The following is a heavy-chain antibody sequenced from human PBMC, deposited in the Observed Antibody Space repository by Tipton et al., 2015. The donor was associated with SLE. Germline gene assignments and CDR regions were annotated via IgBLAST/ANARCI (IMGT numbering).Heavy chain of an antibody. CDR2: IYFTGST. D-gene: IGHD3-9*01. J-gene: IGHJ5*02. CDR3: ARGVGRYFDYLLAGGWFDP. CDR1: GDSISSGGYY. Sequence: TLSLTCTVSGDSISSGGYYWTWIRQHPGKGLEWIGNIYFTGSTNYNPSFKSRLSVSLDTSKDQFSLKLTSVTAADAALYYCARGVGRYFDYLLAGGWFDPWGQGTLVTVSS. V-gene: IGHV4-31*03.